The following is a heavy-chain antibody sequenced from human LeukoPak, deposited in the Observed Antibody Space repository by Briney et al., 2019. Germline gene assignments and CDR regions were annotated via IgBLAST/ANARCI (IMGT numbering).Heavy chain of an antibody. Sequence: SGTLSLTCAVSGGSISSSNWWSWVRQPAGKGLEWIGEIYHSGSTNYNPSLKSRVTISVDTSKNQFSLKVTSVTAADTAVYYCARQGTTSYGMDVWGQGTTVTVSS. V-gene: IGHV4-4*02. CDR3: ARQGTTSYGMDV. D-gene: IGHD1-1*01. CDR1: GGSISSSNW. CDR2: IYHSGST. J-gene: IGHJ6*02.